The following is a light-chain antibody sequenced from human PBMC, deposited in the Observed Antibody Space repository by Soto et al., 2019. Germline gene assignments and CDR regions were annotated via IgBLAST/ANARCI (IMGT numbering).Light chain of an antibody. Sequence: QSVLTQPPSVSGAPGQRVTISCAGSSSNIGAGYDVHWYQHLPGAAPRLLIYTNNIRPSGVPDRFSGSKSGTSASLAIDGIQAEDEAEYYCQSYDSSLSGYVVFGGGTKLTVL. V-gene: IGLV1-40*01. CDR3: QSYDSSLSGYVV. CDR1: SSNIGAGYD. CDR2: TNN. J-gene: IGLJ2*01.